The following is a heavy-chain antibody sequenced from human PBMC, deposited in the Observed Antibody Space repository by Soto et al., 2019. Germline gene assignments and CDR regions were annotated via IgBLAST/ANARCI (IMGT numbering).Heavy chain of an antibody. J-gene: IGHJ4*02. V-gene: IGHV4-39*01. CDR3: ATGLGAVFH. D-gene: IGHD3-16*01. Sequence: QLQLQESGPGLVKPSETLSLTCAVSGGSISNSIYYWGWIRQPPGKGLEWIGSIYYSGSTYYNPSLKSRVTISLDTSKNQFSLRLSSVTAADTAVYYCATGLGAVFHWGQGTQVTVSS. CDR1: GGSISNSIYY. CDR2: IYYSGST.